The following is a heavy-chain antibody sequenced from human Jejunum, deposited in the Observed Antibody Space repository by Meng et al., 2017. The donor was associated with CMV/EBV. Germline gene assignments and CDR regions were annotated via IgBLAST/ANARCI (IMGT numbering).Heavy chain of an antibody. J-gene: IGHJ4*01. CDR1: GLSVSANY. CDR2: FYTGGQT. Sequence: SGLSVSANYMPWVRQAPGKGLEWVSVFYTGGQTYYADAVKGRFTISRDTSKNTVDLQMNSLRAEDTAVYYCSSFDYAGHPDSFDIWGQGTLVTVSS. D-gene: IGHD3-9*01. V-gene: IGHV3-53*01. CDR3: SSFDYAGHPDSFDI.